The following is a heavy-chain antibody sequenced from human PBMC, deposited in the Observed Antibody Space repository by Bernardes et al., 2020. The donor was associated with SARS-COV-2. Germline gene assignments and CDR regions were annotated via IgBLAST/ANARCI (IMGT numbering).Heavy chain of an antibody. CDR1: GFTFSSYG. CDR3: AKFSYCSSTSCHGEDFDY. D-gene: IGHD2-2*01. J-gene: IGHJ4*02. V-gene: IGHV3-30*18. Sequence: GGSLRLSCAASGFTFSSYGMHWVRQAPGKGLEWVAVISYDGSNKYYADSVKGRFTISRDNSKNTLYLQMNSLRAEDTAVYYCAKFSYCSSTSCHGEDFDYWGQGTLVTVSS. CDR2: ISYDGSNK.